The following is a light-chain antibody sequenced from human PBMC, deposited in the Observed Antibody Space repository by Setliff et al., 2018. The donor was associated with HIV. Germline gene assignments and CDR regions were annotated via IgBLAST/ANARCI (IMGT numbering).Light chain of an antibody. J-gene: IGLJ1*01. CDR1: SSDVGGYNY. CDR3: SSYAGTFTLYA. CDR2: DVS. V-gene: IGLV2-11*01. Sequence: QSALAQPRSVSGSPGQSVTISCTGTSSDVGGYNYVSWYQQHPGKAPKLMIYDVSKRPSGVPDRFSGSKSGNTASLTISGLQAEDEADYYCSSYAGTFTLYALGTGTKVTVL.